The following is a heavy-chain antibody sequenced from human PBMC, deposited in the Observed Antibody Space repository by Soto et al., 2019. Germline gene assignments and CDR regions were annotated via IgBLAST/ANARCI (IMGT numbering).Heavy chain of an antibody. CDR3: TRDDGNFHGSGSSTYFDH. D-gene: IGHD3-10*01. CDR2: IRSKAYGGTT. CDR1: GFSFGDYA. V-gene: IGHV3-49*03. Sequence: GGSLRLSCTASGFSFGDYALSWFRQAPGKGLEWVGFIRSKAYGGTTEYAASVRGRFTISRDDFKSVAYLQMKSLKTEDTAVYYCTRDDGNFHGSGSSTYFDHWGQGSLVTVSS. J-gene: IGHJ4*02.